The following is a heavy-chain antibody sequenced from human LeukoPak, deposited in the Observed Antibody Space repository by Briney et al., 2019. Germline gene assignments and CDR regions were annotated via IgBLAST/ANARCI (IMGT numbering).Heavy chain of an antibody. CDR1: GFSFSDFY. D-gene: IGHD1-1*01. V-gene: IGHV3-11*01. Sequence: GGSLRLSCAASGFSFSDFYMSWIRQAPGLGLEWISYIGTRSNPIYYADSVKGRLTISRDDAKNSLYLQMNSLRDEDTAVYFCAREARGSWRDFDYWGQGILVTVSS. CDR3: AREARGSWRDFDY. J-gene: IGHJ4*02. CDR2: IGTRSNPI.